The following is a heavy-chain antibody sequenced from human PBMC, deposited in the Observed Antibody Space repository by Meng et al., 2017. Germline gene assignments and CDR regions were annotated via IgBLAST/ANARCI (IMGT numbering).Heavy chain of an antibody. J-gene: IGHJ6*02. D-gene: IGHD3-10*01. CDR2: ISYDGSNK. CDR1: GFTFSSYA. V-gene: IGHV3-30*04. Sequence: GGSLRLSCAASGFTFSSYAMHWVRQAPGKGLEWVAVISYDGSNKYYADSVKGRFTISRDNSKNTLYLQMSSLRAEDTAVYYCARDIRGYYYYGMDVWGQGTTVTVSS. CDR3: ARDIRGYYYYGMDV.